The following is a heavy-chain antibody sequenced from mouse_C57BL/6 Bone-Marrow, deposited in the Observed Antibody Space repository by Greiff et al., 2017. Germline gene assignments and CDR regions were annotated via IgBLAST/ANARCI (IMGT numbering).Heavy chain of an antibody. Sequence: EVKLEESGGDLVKPGGSLKLSCAASGFTFSSYGMSWVRQTPDKRLEWVATISSGGSYTYYPDSVKGRFTISRDNAKNTLYLQMSSLKSEDTAMYYGARPHYDYDGGYAMDYWGQGTSVTVSS. J-gene: IGHJ4*01. CDR2: ISSGGSYT. V-gene: IGHV5-6*02. D-gene: IGHD2-4*01. CDR1: GFTFSSYG. CDR3: ARPHYDYDGGYAMDY.